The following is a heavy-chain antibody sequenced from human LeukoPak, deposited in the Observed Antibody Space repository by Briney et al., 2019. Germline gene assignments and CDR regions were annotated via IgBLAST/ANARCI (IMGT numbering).Heavy chain of an antibody. CDR3: ARPNITYYYDSSGYDGFDV. J-gene: IGHJ3*01. Sequence: HGESLKISCKGSGYNFSNYWIAWVRQMPGKGLEWMGIIYPNDSDTGYRPSFQGQVSISADKSINTAYLQWSGLKASDTSMYFCARPNITYYYDSSGYDGFDVWGQGTMVTVSS. V-gene: IGHV5-51*01. D-gene: IGHD3-22*01. CDR1: GYNFSNYW. CDR2: IYPNDSDT.